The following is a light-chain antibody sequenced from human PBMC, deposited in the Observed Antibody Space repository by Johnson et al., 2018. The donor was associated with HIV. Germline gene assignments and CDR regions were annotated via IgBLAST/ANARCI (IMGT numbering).Light chain of an antibody. V-gene: IGLV1-51*02. CDR1: SSNIGNNY. CDR3: GTWDSSLSAVP. J-gene: IGLJ1*01. Sequence: QSVLTQPPSVSAAPGQKVTISCSGSSSNIGNNYVSWYQHLPGTAPKLLIYENNKRPSGIPDRFSGSKSGPSATLGITGLQTGDEADYYCGTWDSSLSAVPFGTGTKVTVL. CDR2: ENN.